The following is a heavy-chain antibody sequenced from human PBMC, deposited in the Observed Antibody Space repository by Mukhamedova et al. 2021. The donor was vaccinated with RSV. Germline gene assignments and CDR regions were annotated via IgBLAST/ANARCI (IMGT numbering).Heavy chain of an antibody. D-gene: IGHD3-10*01. CDR2: IYPGDSDT. V-gene: IGHV5-51*01. Sequence: GKGLEWMGIIYPGDSDTRYSPSFQGQVTISADKSISTAYLQWSSLKASDTAMYFCARQGVYGSVTWAGFPAHFVYWGQGTLVTVSS. J-gene: IGHJ4*02. CDR3: ARQGVYGSVTWAGFPAHFVY.